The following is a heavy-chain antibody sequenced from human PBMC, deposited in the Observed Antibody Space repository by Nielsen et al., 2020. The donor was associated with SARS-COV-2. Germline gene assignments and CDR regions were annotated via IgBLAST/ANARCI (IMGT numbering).Heavy chain of an antibody. D-gene: IGHD4-17*01. CDR2: IYYSGST. CDR3: AVSYGDYVPNFDY. J-gene: IGHJ4*02. Sequence: SETLSLTCTVSGGSISSYYWSWIRQPPGKGLEWIGYIYYSGSTNYNPSLKSRVTISVDTSKNQFSLKLSSVTAADTAVYYCAVSYGDYVPNFDYWGQGTLVTVSS. V-gene: IGHV4-59*01. CDR1: GGSISSYY.